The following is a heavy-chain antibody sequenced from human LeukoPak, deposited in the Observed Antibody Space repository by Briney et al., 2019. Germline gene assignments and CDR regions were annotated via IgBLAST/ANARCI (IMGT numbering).Heavy chain of an antibody. CDR2: IGVTGDT. V-gene: IGHV3-13*01. D-gene: IGHD3-10*01. CDR1: GFTFSKDD. J-gene: IGHJ6*02. CDR3: AKEGGYYGSGRHGMDV. Sequence: GGSLRLSCAASGFTFSKDDFHWVRQAPGKGLEWVAAIGVTGDTYYADSVKGRFTISRDNANNALYLQMNSLRAEDTAVYYCAKEGGYYGSGRHGMDVWGQGTTVTVSS.